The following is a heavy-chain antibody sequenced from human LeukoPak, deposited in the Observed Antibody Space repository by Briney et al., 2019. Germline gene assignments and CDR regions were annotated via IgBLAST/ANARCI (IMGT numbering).Heavy chain of an antibody. J-gene: IGHJ5*02. Sequence: PGGSLRLSCAASGFTFSSQWMSWVRQAPGKGLEWVGNIQPDGSEQYPVDSVKGRFTISRDNARNSLFLQMNSLRVEDTAVYYCAGQSYARFDPWGQGTLVTVSS. V-gene: IGHV3-7*01. CDR3: AGQSYARFDP. CDR1: GFTFSSQW. D-gene: IGHD3-16*01. CDR2: IQPDGSEQ.